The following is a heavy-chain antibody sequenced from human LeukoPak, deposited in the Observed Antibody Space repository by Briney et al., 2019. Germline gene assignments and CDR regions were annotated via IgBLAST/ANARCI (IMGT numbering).Heavy chain of an antibody. D-gene: IGHD3-10*01. J-gene: IGHJ6*02. V-gene: IGHV1-69*04. Sequence: SVKVSCTASGGTFISYAISWVRQAPGQGLEWMGRIITIFGIANYAQKFQGRVTITADKSTSTAYMELSSLRSEDTAVYYCARERRDGEFPYYYYYGMDVWGQGTTVTVSS. CDR1: GGTFISYA. CDR2: IITIFGIA. CDR3: ARERRDGEFPYYYYYGMDV.